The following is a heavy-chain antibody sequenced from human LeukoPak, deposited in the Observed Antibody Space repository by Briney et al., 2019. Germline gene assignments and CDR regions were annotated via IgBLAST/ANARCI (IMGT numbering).Heavy chain of an antibody. CDR3: ARTRIAVAANTRGDAFDI. V-gene: IGHV1-2*04. J-gene: IGHJ3*02. CDR1: GYTFTGYY. Sequence: ASVKVSCKASGYTFTGYYMHWVRQAPGQGLEWMGWINPNSGGTNYAQKFQGWVTMTRDTSISTAYMELSRLRSDDTAVYYCARTRIAVAANTRGDAFDIWGQGTMVTVSS. D-gene: IGHD6-19*01. CDR2: INPNSGGT.